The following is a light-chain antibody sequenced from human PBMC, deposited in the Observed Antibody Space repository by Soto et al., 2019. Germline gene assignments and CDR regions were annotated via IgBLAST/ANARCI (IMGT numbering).Light chain of an antibody. CDR2: GSS. CDR3: QSYNNTLSASV. CDR1: SSNIGAGHV. V-gene: IGLV1-40*01. Sequence: HSVLTQPPSVSGAPGQRVTISCTGSSSNIGAGHVVHWYQQFPGRAPNLLIYGSSNRPSGVPDRFSGSKSGTSASLAITGIQAEDEADYYCQSYNNTLSASVFGGGTKLTVL. J-gene: IGLJ2*01.